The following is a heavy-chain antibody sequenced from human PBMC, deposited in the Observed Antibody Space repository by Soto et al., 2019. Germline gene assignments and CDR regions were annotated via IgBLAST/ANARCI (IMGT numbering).Heavy chain of an antibody. CDR1: GVTVSSNY. J-gene: IGHJ5*02. Sequence: EVQLVESGGGLIQPGGFLRLSCAASGVTVSSNYMSWVRQAPGKGLEWVSLIYSGGSTYYAVSVKGRFTISIDNSKNPLYFQMNRLRAEGTAVYYCARGPWFDPWGQGRLVTVSS. CDR2: IYSGGST. CDR3: ARGPWFDP. V-gene: IGHV3-53*01.